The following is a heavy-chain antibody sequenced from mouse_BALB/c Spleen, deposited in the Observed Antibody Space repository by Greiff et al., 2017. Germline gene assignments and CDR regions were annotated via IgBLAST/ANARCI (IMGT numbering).Heavy chain of an antibody. CDR2: ISDGGSYT. CDR3: ARVHYYGYDWYFDV. D-gene: IGHD1-2*01. Sequence: EVQLVESGGGLVKPGGSLKLSCAASGFTFSDYYMYWVRQTPEKRLEWVATISDGGSYTYYPDSVKGRFTISRDNAKNNLYLQMSSLKSEDTAMYYCARVHYYGYDWYFDVWGAGTTVTVSS. J-gene: IGHJ1*01. V-gene: IGHV5-4*02. CDR1: GFTFSDYY.